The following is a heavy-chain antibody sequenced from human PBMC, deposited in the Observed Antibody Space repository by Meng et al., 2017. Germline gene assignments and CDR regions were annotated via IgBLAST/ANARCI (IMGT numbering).Heavy chain of an antibody. D-gene: IGHD6-13*01. CDR3: ARENQGGIVEGGPTYYFDY. V-gene: IGHV4-4*02. J-gene: IGHJ4*02. Sequence: SETLSLTCAVSGGSISSSHWWTWVRQSPGRGLEWIGEIYHSGTTNYNPSLKSRVTISVDKSRNLFSLNLSSVTAADTAMYYCARENQGGIVEGGPTYYFDYWGRGALVTVSS. CDR1: GGSISSSHW. CDR2: IYHSGTT.